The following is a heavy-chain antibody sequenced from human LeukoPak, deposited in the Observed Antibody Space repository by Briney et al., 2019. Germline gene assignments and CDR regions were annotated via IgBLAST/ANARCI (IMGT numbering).Heavy chain of an antibody. J-gene: IGHJ4*02. Sequence: SETLSLTCAVSGGSISGYYWSWIRQPPRKGLEWIGYISYSGSTNYNSSLKSRVTISADTSKNQFSLNLNSVTAADTAVYYCARTIRGYSYGPFDYWGQGTLVTVSS. D-gene: IGHD5-18*01. CDR3: ARTIRGYSYGPFDY. V-gene: IGHV4-59*08. CDR1: GGSISGYY. CDR2: ISYSGST.